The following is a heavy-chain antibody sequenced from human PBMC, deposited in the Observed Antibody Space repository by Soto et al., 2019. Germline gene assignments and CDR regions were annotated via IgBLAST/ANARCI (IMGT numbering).Heavy chain of an antibody. CDR1: GYTFTSYA. V-gene: IGHV1-3*01. D-gene: IGHD3-16*02. Sequence: ASVKVSCKASGYTFTSYAMHWVRQAPGQRLEWMGWINAGNGNTKYSQKFQGRVTITRDTSASTAYMELSSLRSEDTAVYYCARVPVWGSYRYNWFDTWGQGTLVTVSS. CDR2: INAGNGNT. J-gene: IGHJ5*02. CDR3: ARVPVWGSYRYNWFDT.